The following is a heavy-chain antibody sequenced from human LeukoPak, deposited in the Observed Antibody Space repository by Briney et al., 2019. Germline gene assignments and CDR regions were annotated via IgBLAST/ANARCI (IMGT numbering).Heavy chain of an antibody. Sequence: GGSLKISGRVSGYIFTTYWIAWVRQRPGKGLEWMGIIYPGDSDTRYSPSCQGQDTIAADKSISTAYLQWSSLQASDTAMYYCARVEMATRPTYDFDFWGQGALVTVSS. CDR1: GYIFTTYW. CDR2: IYPGDSDT. D-gene: IGHD5-24*01. CDR3: ARVEMATRPTYDFDF. V-gene: IGHV5-51*06. J-gene: IGHJ4*02.